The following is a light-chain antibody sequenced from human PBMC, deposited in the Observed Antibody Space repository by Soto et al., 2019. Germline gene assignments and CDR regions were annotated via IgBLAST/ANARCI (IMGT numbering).Light chain of an antibody. V-gene: IGLV1-44*01. CDR3: AAWDDSLNGVV. CDR2: SNT. Sequence: QSVLTQPPSASGTPGQTIAISCSGGSSNIGSHTVNWYQQLPGTAPRLLIYSNTQRPSGVPDRFSGSKSGTSASLAISGLXXXXEGDYYCAAWDDSLNGVVFGGGTKLTVL. J-gene: IGLJ2*01. CDR1: SSNIGSHT.